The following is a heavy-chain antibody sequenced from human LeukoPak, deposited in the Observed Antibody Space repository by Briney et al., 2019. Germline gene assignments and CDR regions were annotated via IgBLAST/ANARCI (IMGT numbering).Heavy chain of an antibody. Sequence: SETLSLTCTVSGDSISNYYWSWIRQPPGKGLEWIGYISFSGSTNYNPSLKSRVSISLDTPKNQFSLRLSSVTAADTAVYYCARHMRFATGAAFDIWGQGTVVTVSS. D-gene: IGHD7-27*01. CDR3: ARHMRFATGAAFDI. J-gene: IGHJ3*02. CDR2: ISFSGST. V-gene: IGHV4-59*08. CDR1: GDSISNYY.